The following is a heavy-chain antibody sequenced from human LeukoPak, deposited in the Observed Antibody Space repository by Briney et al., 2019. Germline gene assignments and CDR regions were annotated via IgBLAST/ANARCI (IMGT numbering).Heavy chain of an antibody. CDR2: INPNSGGT. Sequence: GASVKVSCKASGYTFTGYYMHWVRQAPGQGLEWMGRINPNSGGTNYAQKFQGRVTMTRDTSISTAYMELSRLRSDDTAVYYCARDGMVRGVTVDYWGQGTLVTVSS. CDR3: ARDGMVRGVTVDY. V-gene: IGHV1-2*06. CDR1: GYTFTGYY. J-gene: IGHJ4*02. D-gene: IGHD3-10*01.